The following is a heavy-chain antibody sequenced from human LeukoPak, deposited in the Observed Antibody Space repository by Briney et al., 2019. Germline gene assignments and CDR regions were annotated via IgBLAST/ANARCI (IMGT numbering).Heavy chain of an antibody. CDR1: GGSISSYY. CDR2: IYYSGSI. CDR3: ARVRSRDGLDY. Sequence: SETLSLTCTVYGGSISSYYWSWIRQRPGKGLEWIGYIYYSGSINYNPSLKSRVTISVDTSKNQFSLKLSTVTAADTAVYYCARVRSRDGLDYWGQGTLVTVSS. D-gene: IGHD5-24*01. V-gene: IGHV4-59*01. J-gene: IGHJ4*02.